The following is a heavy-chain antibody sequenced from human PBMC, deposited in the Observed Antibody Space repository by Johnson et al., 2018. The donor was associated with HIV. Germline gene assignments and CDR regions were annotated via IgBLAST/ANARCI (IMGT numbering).Heavy chain of an antibody. CDR2: ISYDGRNK. J-gene: IGHJ3*02. CDR1: GFTFSSYA. CDR3: ARDIAPGDYYGDYHNAFDI. Sequence: QVQLVESGGGVVQPGRSLRLSCAASGFTFSSYAMHWVRQAPGKGLEWVAVISYDGRNKYYADSVKGRFTISRDNSKNTLYLQMNSLRAEDTAVYYCARDIAPGDYYGDYHNAFDIWGQGTMVTVSS. V-gene: IGHV3-30-3*01. D-gene: IGHD4-17*01.